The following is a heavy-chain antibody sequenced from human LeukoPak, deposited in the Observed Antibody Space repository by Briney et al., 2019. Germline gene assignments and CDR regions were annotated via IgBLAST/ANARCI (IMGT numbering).Heavy chain of an antibody. CDR3: VRTHSSGYYYFDS. D-gene: IGHD3-22*01. V-gene: IGHV3-74*01. CDR1: GFTFRSHW. CDR2: IDGDESAT. Sequence: GGSLRLSCAASGFTFRSHWMHWVRQAPGKGLIWVSRIDGDESATYYGDSMKGRFTISRDNAKNTLYLQMNSLRVEDTAVYYCVRTHSSGYYYFDSWGQGTLVTVSS. J-gene: IGHJ4*02.